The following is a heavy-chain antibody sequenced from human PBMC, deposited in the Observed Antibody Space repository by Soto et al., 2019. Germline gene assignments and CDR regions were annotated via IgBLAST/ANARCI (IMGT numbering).Heavy chain of an antibody. CDR3: ARDLATTVTTGYFDY. CDR1: GFTFSSYG. CDR2: ISYDGSNK. J-gene: IGHJ4*02. Sequence: PGGSLRLSCAASGFTFSSYGMHWVRQAPGKGLEWVAVISYDGSNKYYADSVKGRFTISRDNSKNTLYLQMNSLRAEDTAVYYCARDLATTVTTGYFDYWGQGTLVTVSS. V-gene: IGHV3-30*12. D-gene: IGHD4-17*01.